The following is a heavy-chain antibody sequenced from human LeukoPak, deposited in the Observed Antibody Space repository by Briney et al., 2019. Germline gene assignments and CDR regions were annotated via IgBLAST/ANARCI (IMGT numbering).Heavy chain of an antibody. D-gene: IGHD1-26*01. CDR3: ARESRGSYPDY. CDR2: TSYDGNNE. J-gene: IGHJ4*02. Sequence: GGSLRLSCATSGFTFSTYGMHWVRQAPGKGLEWVAVTSYDGNNEYYADSVKGRFTISRDNAKNSLYLQMNSLRAEDTSVYYCARESRGSYPDYWGQGTLVTVSS. V-gene: IGHV3-30*03. CDR1: GFTFSTYG.